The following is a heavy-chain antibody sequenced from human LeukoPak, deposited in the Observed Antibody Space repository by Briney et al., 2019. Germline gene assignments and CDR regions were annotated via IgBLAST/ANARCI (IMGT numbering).Heavy chain of an antibody. D-gene: IGHD5-12*01. J-gene: IGHJ4*02. CDR2: ISAYNGNT. Sequence: ASVKVSCKASGYTFTSYGISWVRQAPGQGLEWMGWISAYNGNTNYAQKLQGRVTMTTDTSTSTVYMELRSLRSDDTAVYYCAMSGYDPPKTFDYWGQGTLVTVSS. CDR1: GYTFTSYG. CDR3: AMSGYDPPKTFDY. V-gene: IGHV1-18*01.